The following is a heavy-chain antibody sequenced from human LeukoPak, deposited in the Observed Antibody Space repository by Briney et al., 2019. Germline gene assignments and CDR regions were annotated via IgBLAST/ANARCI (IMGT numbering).Heavy chain of an antibody. V-gene: IGHV3-30*02. CDR3: AKDRGGDCYACFDY. CDR1: GFTFSSYG. J-gene: IGHJ4*02. CDR2: IRYDGSNK. D-gene: IGHD2-21*02. Sequence: GGSLRLSCAASGFTFSSYGMHWVRQAPGKGLEWVAFIRYDGSNKYYADSVKGRFTISRDNSKNTLYLQMNSLRAEDTAVEYCAKDRGGDCYACFDYWGQGTLVTVSS.